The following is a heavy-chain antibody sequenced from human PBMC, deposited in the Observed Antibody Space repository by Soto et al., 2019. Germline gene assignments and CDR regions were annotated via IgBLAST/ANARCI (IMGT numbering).Heavy chain of an antibody. CDR3: ARAVGAGPPLHYYSYYMDV. CDR2: IYYSGST. D-gene: IGHD6-13*01. CDR1: GGSISSSSYY. V-gene: IGHV4-39*01. J-gene: IGHJ6*03. Sequence: PSETLSLTCTVSGGSISSSSYYWGWIRQPPGKGLEWIGSIYYSGSTYYNPSLKSRVTISVDTSKNQFSLKLSSVTAADTAVYYCARAVGAGPPLHYYSYYMDVWGKGTTLTVSS.